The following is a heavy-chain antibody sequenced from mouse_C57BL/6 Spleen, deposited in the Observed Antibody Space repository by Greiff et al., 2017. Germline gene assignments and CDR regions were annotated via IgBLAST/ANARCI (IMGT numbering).Heavy chain of an antibody. CDR2: IDPSDSYT. J-gene: IGHJ2*01. V-gene: IGHV1-59*01. Sequence: QVQLQQPGAELVRPGTSVKLSCKASGYTFTSYWMHWVKQRPGQGLEWIGVIDPSDSYTNYNQKFKGEATLTVDTSSSTAYMQLSSLTSEDSAVYYCARGENYFDYWGQGTTLTVSS. CDR3: ARGENYFDY. CDR1: GYTFTSYW.